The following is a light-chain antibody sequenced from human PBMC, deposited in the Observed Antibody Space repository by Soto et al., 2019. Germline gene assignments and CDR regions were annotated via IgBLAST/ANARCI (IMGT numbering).Light chain of an antibody. CDR2: GAS. CDR1: QSVSSS. V-gene: IGKV3-15*01. Sequence: EIMMTQSPATLSVSPGERATLSCRATQSVSSSLAWYQQKPGQAPRLLIYGASTRATGIPARFSGSGSGTEFALTINSLQSEDFAVYYCQPYNNWWTFGQGTKVDIK. CDR3: QPYNNWWT. J-gene: IGKJ1*01.